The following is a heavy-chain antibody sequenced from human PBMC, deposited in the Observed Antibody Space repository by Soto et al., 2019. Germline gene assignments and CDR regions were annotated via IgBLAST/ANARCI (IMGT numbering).Heavy chain of an antibody. V-gene: IGHV1-18*01. D-gene: IGHD1-26*01. Sequence: ASVKVSCKASGYTFTSYGISWVRQAPGQGLEWMGWISAYNGNTNYAQKLQGRVTMTTDTSTSTAYMELRSLRSDDTAVYYCARDREEERWDGDAFDIWGQATMVTVSS. CDR1: GYTFTSYG. CDR2: ISAYNGNT. J-gene: IGHJ3*02. CDR3: ARDREEERWDGDAFDI.